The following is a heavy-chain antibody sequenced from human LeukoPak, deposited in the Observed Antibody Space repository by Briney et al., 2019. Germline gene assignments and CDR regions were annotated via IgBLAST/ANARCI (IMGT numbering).Heavy chain of an antibody. D-gene: IGHD3-22*01. CDR3: AREVPDSSGYYFFDY. V-gene: IGHV3-7*01. CDR1: GFTFSNYW. CDR2: IKQDESEK. J-gene: IGHJ4*02. Sequence: GGSLRLSCAASGFTFSNYWMSWVRQAPGKGLEWVANIKQDESEKFYADSVKGRFSISRDNAGNSLYLQMNSLRVEDTAVYYCAREVPDSSGYYFFDYWGQGTLVTVSS.